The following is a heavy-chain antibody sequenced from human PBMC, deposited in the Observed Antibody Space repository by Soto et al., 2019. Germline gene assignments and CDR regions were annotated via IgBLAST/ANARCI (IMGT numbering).Heavy chain of an antibody. Sequence: ASVKVSCKASGYTFTSYGISWVRQAPGQGLEWMGLISAYNGNTNYAQKLQGRVTMTTDTSTSTAYMELRSLRYDDTAVYYCARGFRIAVANDAFDIWGQGTMVTVSS. CDR2: ISAYNGNT. J-gene: IGHJ3*02. V-gene: IGHV1-18*01. D-gene: IGHD6-19*01. CDR3: ARGFRIAVANDAFDI. CDR1: GYTFTSYG.